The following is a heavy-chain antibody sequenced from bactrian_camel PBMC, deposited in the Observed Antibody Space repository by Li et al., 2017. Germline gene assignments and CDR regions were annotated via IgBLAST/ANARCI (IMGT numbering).Heavy chain of an antibody. Sequence: VQLVESGGGLVQPGGSLRLSCAASGFAFSVTAMSWVRQAPGKGPEWVSALNGDGGATYYSDSVKDRFTISRDNAKNTVALQMNSLKPEDTAVYYCVRDLALVHQEGVKYWGQGTQVTVS. V-gene: IGHV3S31*01. D-gene: IGHD6*01. CDR3: VRDLALVHQEGVKY. J-gene: IGHJ4*01. CDR2: LNGDGGAT. CDR1: GFAFSVTA.